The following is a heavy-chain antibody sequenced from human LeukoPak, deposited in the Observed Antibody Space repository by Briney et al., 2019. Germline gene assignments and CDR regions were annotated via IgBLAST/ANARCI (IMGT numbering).Heavy chain of an antibody. J-gene: IGHJ4*02. V-gene: IGHV3-53*01. Sequence: GGSLRLSCAASGFTVSSSYMSWVRQAPGKGLEWVSVIYSGGSTYYADSVKGRFTISRDNSKNTLYLQMNSLRAEDTAVYYCARGSSPPAVYFDYWGQGTLVTVSS. CDR3: ARGSSPPAVYFDY. D-gene: IGHD6-13*01. CDR2: IYSGGST. CDR1: GFTVSSSY.